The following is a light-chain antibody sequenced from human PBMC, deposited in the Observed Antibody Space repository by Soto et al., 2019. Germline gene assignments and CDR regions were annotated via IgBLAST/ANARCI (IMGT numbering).Light chain of an antibody. J-gene: IGKJ4*01. CDR3: RQRYNWPPT. V-gene: IGKV3-11*01. CDR2: DAF. Sequence: TVLTQSPATLSLSPGERATLSCKASQSIGNSLGWFQQKPGQAPRLLIDDAFNRATGIPARFTGRGSGSDYTLTISSLEPEDFGVYYCRQRYNWPPTFGGGTKVEIK. CDR1: QSIGNS.